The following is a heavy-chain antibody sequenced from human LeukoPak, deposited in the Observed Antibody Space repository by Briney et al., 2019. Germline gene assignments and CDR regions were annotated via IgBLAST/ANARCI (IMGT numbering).Heavy chain of an antibody. V-gene: IGHV3-23*01. CDR1: GFTFSSYA. D-gene: IGHD3-10*01. J-gene: IGHJ4*02. CDR2: ISGSGGST. Sequence: GGSLRLSCEGSGFTFSSYAMSWVRQAPGKGLEWVSAISGSGGSTYYADSVKGRFTISRDNSKNTLYLQMNSLRAEDTAVYYCAKVGGTPGGFDYWGQGTLVTVSS. CDR3: AKVGGTPGGFDY.